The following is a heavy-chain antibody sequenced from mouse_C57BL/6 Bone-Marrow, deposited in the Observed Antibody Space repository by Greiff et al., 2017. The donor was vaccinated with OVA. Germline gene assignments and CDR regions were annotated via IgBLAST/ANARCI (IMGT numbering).Heavy chain of an antibody. CDR3: TRSYYSNYPAWFAY. CDR2: ISSGGDYI. D-gene: IGHD2-5*01. Sequence: EVQGVESGEGLVKPGGSLKLSCAASGFTFSSYAMSWVRQTPEKRLEWVAYISSGGDYIYYADTVKGRFTISRDNARNTLYLQMSSLKSEDTAMYYCTRSYYSNYPAWFAYWGQGTLVTVSA. V-gene: IGHV5-9-1*02. J-gene: IGHJ3*01. CDR1: GFTFSSYA.